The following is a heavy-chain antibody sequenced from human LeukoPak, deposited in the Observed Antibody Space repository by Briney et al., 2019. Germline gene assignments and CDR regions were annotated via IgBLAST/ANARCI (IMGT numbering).Heavy chain of an antibody. Sequence: PGGSLRLSCAASGFTFSDYYMSWIRQAPGKGLEWVSYISSSGSTIYYADSVKGQFTISRDNAKNSLYLQMNSLRAEDTAVYYCARIITIFGVVTRAFYYMDVWGKGTTVTVSS. D-gene: IGHD3-3*01. CDR3: ARIITIFGVVTRAFYYMDV. CDR1: GFTFSDYY. J-gene: IGHJ6*03. CDR2: ISSSGSTI. V-gene: IGHV3-11*04.